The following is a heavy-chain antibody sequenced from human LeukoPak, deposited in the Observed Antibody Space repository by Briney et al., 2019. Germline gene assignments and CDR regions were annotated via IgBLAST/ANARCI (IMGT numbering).Heavy chain of an antibody. V-gene: IGHV3-7*03. CDR1: GFTFSRHY. J-gene: IGHJ4*02. CDR3: VGWSYDNSAYYYDH. CDR2: IKQDSSAK. D-gene: IGHD3-22*01. Sequence: PGGSLRLSCVASGFTFSRHYMSWVRQAPGKGLEWVANIKQDSSAKAYVDSVKGRFTVSRDNAKNSMSLQMNSLRAEDTAIYYCVGWSYDNSAYYYDHWGQGTLVTVSS.